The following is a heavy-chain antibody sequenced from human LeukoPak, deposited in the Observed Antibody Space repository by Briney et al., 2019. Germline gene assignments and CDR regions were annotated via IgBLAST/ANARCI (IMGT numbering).Heavy chain of an antibody. CDR2: IIPIFGTA. Sequence: ASVKVSCKASGGTFSSYAISWVRQAPGQGLEWMGGIIPIFGTANYAQKFQGRVTITADESTSTAYMELSSLRSEDTAVYYCARDSVAARGSWFDPWGQGTLVTVSS. D-gene: IGHD6-13*01. J-gene: IGHJ5*02. V-gene: IGHV1-69*13. CDR1: GGTFSSYA. CDR3: ARDSVAARGSWFDP.